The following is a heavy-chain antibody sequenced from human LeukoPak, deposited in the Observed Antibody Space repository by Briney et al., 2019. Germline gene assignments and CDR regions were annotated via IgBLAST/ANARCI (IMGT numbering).Heavy chain of an antibody. J-gene: IGHJ4*02. CDR1: GFTFSTYT. CDR3: AKDRLVVTAGDY. D-gene: IGHD2-21*02. V-gene: IGHV3-48*01. CDR2: ISSIGSTI. Sequence: GGSLRLSCAASGFTFSTYTMNWVRQAPGKGREWGSSISSIGSTIYYADALKGRFTISGDNAKNSLYVQMNSLRAEDTAVYYCAKDRLVVTAGDYWGQGTLLTVSS.